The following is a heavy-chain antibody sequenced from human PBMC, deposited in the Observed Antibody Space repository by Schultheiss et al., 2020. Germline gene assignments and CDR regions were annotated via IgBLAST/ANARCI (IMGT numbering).Heavy chain of an antibody. CDR3: ARESRGFFDY. V-gene: IGHV1-18*01. Sequence: ASGKVSCKASGYTFTSYGFTWVRQAPGQGLEWMGWITAYNGDTNYAQKLQGRVTMTTDTSTTTAYMELRSLRSDDTAVYYCARESRGFFDYWGQGTLVTVSS. CDR2: ITAYNGDT. J-gene: IGHJ4*02. D-gene: IGHD3-10*01. CDR1: GYTFTSYG.